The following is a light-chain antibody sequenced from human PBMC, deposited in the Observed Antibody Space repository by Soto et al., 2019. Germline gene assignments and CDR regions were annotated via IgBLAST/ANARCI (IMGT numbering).Light chain of an antibody. CDR3: QQYGSSRT. CDR1: QSVSSSY. Sequence: EIVLTQSPGTLSLSPGERATLSCRASQSVSSSYLAWYQQKPGQAPRLLIYGASSRATGIADRFSGSGSGTDFTLTSSRLEPEDVAVYYCQQYGSSRTFCQGTKVEIK. V-gene: IGKV3-20*01. CDR2: GAS. J-gene: IGKJ1*01.